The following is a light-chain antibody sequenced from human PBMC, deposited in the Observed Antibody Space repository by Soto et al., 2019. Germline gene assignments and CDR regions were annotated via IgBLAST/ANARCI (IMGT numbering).Light chain of an antibody. CDR2: KAS. CDR1: QTISSW. Sequence: IHMTHSPSTLSVSLGDMVTITFRASQTISSWLAWYQQKPGKAPKLLIYKASSLQSGVPSRFSGSGSGTEFTLTISSLQPDDFATYYCQQYVTAFRSFGQGTKVDI. V-gene: IGKV1-5*03. CDR3: QQYVTAFRS. J-gene: IGKJ1*01.